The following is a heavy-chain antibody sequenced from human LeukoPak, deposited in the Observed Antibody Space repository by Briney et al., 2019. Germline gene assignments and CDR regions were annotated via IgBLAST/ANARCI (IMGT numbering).Heavy chain of an antibody. V-gene: IGHV4-39*01. Sequence: SETLSLTCTVSGVSISSTSFYWGWIRQPPGKGLEWVGSINYSGSTYYNPSLKSRVTISVDTPKNRFSLKLSSVTAADTAVYYCARHPGGVQGVPYYFDYWGQGTLVTVSS. CDR1: GVSISSTSFY. D-gene: IGHD3-10*01. J-gene: IGHJ4*02. CDR2: INYSGST. CDR3: ARHPGGVQGVPYYFDY.